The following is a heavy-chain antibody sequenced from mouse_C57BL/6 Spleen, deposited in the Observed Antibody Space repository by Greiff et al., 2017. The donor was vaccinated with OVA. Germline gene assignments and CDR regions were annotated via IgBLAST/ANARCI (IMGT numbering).Heavy chain of an antibody. CDR3: ARHSPRGYFDV. CDR1: GFTFSDYG. CDR2: ISNLAYSI. V-gene: IGHV5-15*01. Sequence: VQLKESGGGLVQLGGSLTLSCAASGFTFSDYGMAWVRQAPRKGPEWVAFISNLAYSIYYADPVTGRFTISSENAKNTLYLEMRSLRSEDTAMYYCARHSPRGYFDVWGTGTTVTVSS. J-gene: IGHJ1*03.